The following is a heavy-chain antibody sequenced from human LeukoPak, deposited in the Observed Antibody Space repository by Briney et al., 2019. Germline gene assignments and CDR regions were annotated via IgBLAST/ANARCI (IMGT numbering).Heavy chain of an antibody. CDR2: IYSGGST. CDR1: GFTVRSNY. D-gene: IGHD2-15*01. V-gene: IGHV3-53*04. J-gene: IGHJ4*02. CDR3: ARADFLGYCSGGSCPLLY. Sequence: GGSLRLSCAASGFTVRSNYMSWVRQAPGKGLEWVSVIYSGGSTYYADSVKGRFTISRHNSKNTLYLQMNSLRAEATAVYYCARADFLGYCSGGSCPLLYWGQGTLVTVSS.